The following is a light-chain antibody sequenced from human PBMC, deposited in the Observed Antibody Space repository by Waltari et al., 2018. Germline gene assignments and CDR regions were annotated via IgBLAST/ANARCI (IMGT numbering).Light chain of an antibody. CDR2: AAS. CDR1: QSISSY. Sequence: DIQMTQSPSSLSASVGDRGPITCRASQSISSYLNWYQQKPGKAPKLLIYAASSLQSGVPSRFSGSGSGTDFTLTISSLQPEDFATYYCQQSYSTPRTFGGGTKVEIK. V-gene: IGKV1-39*01. CDR3: QQSYSTPRT. J-gene: IGKJ4*01.